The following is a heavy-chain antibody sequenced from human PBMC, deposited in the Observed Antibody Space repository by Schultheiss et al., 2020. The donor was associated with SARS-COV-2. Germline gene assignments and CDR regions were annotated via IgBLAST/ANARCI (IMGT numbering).Heavy chain of an antibody. CDR1: GFTFSNAW. J-gene: IGHJ5*02. Sequence: GGSLRLSCAASGFTFSNAWMSWVRQAPGKGLEWVGRIKSKTDGGTTDYAAPVKGRFTISRDNSKNTLYLQMNSLRAEDTAVYYCARDPGIAVAVHEDWFDPWGQGTLVTVSS. CDR3: ARDPGIAVAVHEDWFDP. D-gene: IGHD6-19*01. CDR2: IKSKTDGGTT. V-gene: IGHV3-15*01.